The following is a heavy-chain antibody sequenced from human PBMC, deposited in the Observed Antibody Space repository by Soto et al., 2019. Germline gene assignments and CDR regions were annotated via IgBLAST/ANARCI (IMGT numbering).Heavy chain of an antibody. J-gene: IGHJ5*02. D-gene: IGHD6-6*01. Sequence: PGGSLRLSCAASGFTFSSYAMSWVRQAPGKGLEWVSTITGSGGSTYYADSVKGRFTISRDNSKNTLSLQMNNLRAEDTAIYYCAKDLGSSSPNWFDPWGQGTLVTVSS. V-gene: IGHV3-23*01. CDR1: GFTFSSYA. CDR2: ITGSGGST. CDR3: AKDLGSSSPNWFDP.